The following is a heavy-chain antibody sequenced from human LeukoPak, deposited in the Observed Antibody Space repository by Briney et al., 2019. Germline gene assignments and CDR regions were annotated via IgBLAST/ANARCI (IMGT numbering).Heavy chain of an antibody. CDR1: GGSISSYY. CDR3: ARHEWSRDGYKNDFDY. CDR2: IYYSGST. J-gene: IGHJ4*02. D-gene: IGHD5-24*01. Sequence: SETLSLTCTVSGGSISSYYWSWIRQPPGKGLEWIGYIYYSGSTNYNPSLKSRVTISVDTSKNQFSLKLSSVTAADTAVYYCARHEWSRDGYKNDFDYWGQGTLVTVST. V-gene: IGHV4-59*08.